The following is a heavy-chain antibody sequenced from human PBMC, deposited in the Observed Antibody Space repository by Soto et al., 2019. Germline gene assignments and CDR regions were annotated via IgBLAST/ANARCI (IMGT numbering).Heavy chain of an antibody. CDR2: ISPYNHNT. V-gene: IGHV1-18*04. Sequence: ASVKVSCKASGYTFTSYGFSWVRQAPGQGLEWMGWISPYNHNTNYAQRLQGRVTMTTDTSTSTAYMELRSLRSDDTAVYYCARVVIGPEYYFDYWGQGTLVTVSS. CDR3: ARVVIGPEYYFDY. D-gene: IGHD3-16*01. CDR1: GYTFTSYG. J-gene: IGHJ4*02.